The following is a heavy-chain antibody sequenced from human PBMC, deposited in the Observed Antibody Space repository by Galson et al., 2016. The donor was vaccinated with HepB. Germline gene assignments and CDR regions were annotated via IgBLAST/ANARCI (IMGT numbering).Heavy chain of an antibody. CDR3: ARSPSYYDQHVDY. D-gene: IGHD3-22*01. Sequence: SVKVSCKVSGYTLTEVSIHWVRQAPGKGLEWMGGFDPEEGEKVYAQKFQGRVSMTEDTSTSTAYMELRSLRSDDTAVYYCARSPSYYDQHVDYWGQGTLVTVSS. CDR1: GYTLTEVS. CDR2: FDPEEGEK. V-gene: IGHV1-24*01. J-gene: IGHJ4*02.